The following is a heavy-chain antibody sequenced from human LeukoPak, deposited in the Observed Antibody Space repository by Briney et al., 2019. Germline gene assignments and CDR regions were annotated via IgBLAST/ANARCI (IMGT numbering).Heavy chain of an antibody. CDR3: TSEWYGELPY. CDR2: IKSKIDGGAG. J-gene: IGHJ4*02. V-gene: IGHV3-15*01. D-gene: IGHD3-10*01. Sequence: PGGSLRLSCAASGFTFSGAWMSWVPQAPGKGLEWVGRIKSKIDGGAGEYAAPLQGRFIISRDDSSDTLHLQMNTLKTEDTAVYYCTSEWYGELPYWGQGTLVTVSS. CDR1: GFTFSGAW.